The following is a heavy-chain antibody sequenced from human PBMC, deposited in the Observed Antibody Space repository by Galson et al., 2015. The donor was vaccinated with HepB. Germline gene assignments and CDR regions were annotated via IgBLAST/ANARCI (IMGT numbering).Heavy chain of an antibody. J-gene: IGHJ3*02. Sequence: SLRLSCAGSGFSFSNYWMTWVRQAPGKGLEWVGNIKEDGSESYYVDSLKGRFTISRDNAKNSLYLQMNSLRAEDTAVYYCARDRNSGYSGGDALDIWGHGTLVTVSS. CDR2: IKEDGSES. V-gene: IGHV3-7*01. CDR3: ARDRNSGYSGGDALDI. D-gene: IGHD3-22*01. CDR1: GFSFSNYW.